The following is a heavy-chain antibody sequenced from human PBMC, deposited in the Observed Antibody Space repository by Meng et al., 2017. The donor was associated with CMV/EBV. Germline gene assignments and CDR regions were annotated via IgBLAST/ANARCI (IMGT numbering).Heavy chain of an antibody. J-gene: IGHJ4*02. D-gene: IGHD5-24*01. CDR3: ARMPRDGYNYIDY. CDR1: GGTFSSYA. CDR2: IIPIFGTA. Sequence: VQRVESGAEVKKPGASVKVSCKASGGTFSSYAISWVRQAPGQGLEWMGGIIPIFGTANYAQKFQGRVTITADESTSTAYMELSSLRSEDTAVYYCARMPRDGYNYIDYWGQGTLVTVSS. V-gene: IGHV1-69*12.